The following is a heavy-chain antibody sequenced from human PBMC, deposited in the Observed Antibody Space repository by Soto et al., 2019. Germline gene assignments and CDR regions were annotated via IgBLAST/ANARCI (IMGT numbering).Heavy chain of an antibody. Sequence: ASVKVSCKASGYTFTSYAMHWVRQAPGQRLEWMGWINAGNGNTKYPQKLQGRVTMTTDTSTSTAYMELRSLRSDDTAVYYCARVDTAMVTASYWGQGTLVTVSS. J-gene: IGHJ4*02. CDR3: ARVDTAMVTASY. CDR1: GYTFTSYA. CDR2: INAGNGNT. D-gene: IGHD5-18*01. V-gene: IGHV1-3*01.